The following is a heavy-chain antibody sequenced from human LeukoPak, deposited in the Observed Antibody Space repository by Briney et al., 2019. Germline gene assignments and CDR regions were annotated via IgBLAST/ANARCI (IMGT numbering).Heavy chain of an antibody. V-gene: IGHV4-34*01. J-gene: IGHJ4*02. D-gene: IGHD3-10*01. CDR2: INHSGST. CDR3: ARGRRYYYGSGSYYLDY. CDR1: GGSFSGYY. Sequence: SETLSLTCAVYGGSFSGYYWSWIRQPPGKGLEWIGEINHSGSTNYNPSLKSRVTISVDTSKNQFSLKLSSVTAADTAVYYCARGRRYYYGSGSYYLDYWGQGTQVTVSS.